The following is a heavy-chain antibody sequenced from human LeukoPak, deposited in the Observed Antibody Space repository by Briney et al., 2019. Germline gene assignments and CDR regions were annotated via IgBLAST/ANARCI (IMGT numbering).Heavy chain of an antibody. CDR1: GGSISNYY. Sequence: PSETLSLTCIVSGGSISNYYWSWIRQPAGKGLEWIGRIYSSGSTNYNPSLKSRVTMSVDTSKSQFSLKLSSVTAADTAIYYCAREVCSGGSCYPNWFDPWGQGTLVTVSS. D-gene: IGHD2-15*01. V-gene: IGHV4-4*07. CDR2: IYSSGST. CDR3: AREVCSGGSCYPNWFDP. J-gene: IGHJ5*02.